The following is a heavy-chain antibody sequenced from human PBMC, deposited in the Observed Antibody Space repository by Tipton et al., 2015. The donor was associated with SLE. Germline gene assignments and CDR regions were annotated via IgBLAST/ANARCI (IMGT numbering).Heavy chain of an antibody. V-gene: IGHV4-34*01. CDR3: ATVGDAFDI. J-gene: IGHJ3*02. Sequence: LRLSCAVYGGSFSGNYWNWIRQPPGKGLEWIGEINHSGSAKYNPALKSRVTISVDTSKNQFSLKLSSVTAADTAVYYCATVGDAFDIWGQGTMVTVSS. CDR2: INHSGSA. D-gene: IGHD3-10*01. CDR1: GGSFSGNY.